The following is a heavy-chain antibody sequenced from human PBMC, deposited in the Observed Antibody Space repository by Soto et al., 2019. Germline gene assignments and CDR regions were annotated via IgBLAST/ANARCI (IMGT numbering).Heavy chain of an antibody. D-gene: IGHD6-13*01. V-gene: IGHV3-74*01. J-gene: IGHJ4*02. CDR3: ARGSSTWFVSFDY. CDR2: INSDGSSI. CDR1: GFTFSSNW. Sequence: PGGSLRLSCAASGFTFSSNWMHWVRQAPGKGLVWVSRINSDGSSIGYADSVKGRFTISRDNAKNTLYLQMNSLRSEDTAVYYCARGSSTWFVSFDYWGQGTLVTVSS.